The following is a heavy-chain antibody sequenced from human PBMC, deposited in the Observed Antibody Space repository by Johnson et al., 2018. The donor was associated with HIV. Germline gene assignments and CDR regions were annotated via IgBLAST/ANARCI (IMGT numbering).Heavy chain of an antibody. Sequence: VLLVESGGGVVQPGGSLRLSCAASGFTFSSYAMSWVRQAPGKGLEWVSAISGSGGSTYYADSVKGRFTISRDNSKNTLYLQMNKLRAEDTAVYFCASQVRGLRLGVDAFDIWDQGTMVTVSS. V-gene: IGHV3-23*04. J-gene: IGHJ3*02. CDR1: GFTFSSYA. CDR3: ASQVRGLRLGVDAFDI. CDR2: ISGSGGST. D-gene: IGHD3-16*01.